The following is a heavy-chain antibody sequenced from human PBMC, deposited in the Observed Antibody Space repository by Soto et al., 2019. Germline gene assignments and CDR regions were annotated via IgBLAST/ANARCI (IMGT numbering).Heavy chain of an antibody. D-gene: IGHD3-9*01. CDR1: GGTFSSYA. Sequence: ASVKVSCKASGGTFSSYAISWVRQAPGQGLEWMGIINPSGGSTSYAQKFQGRVTMTRDTSTSTVYMELSSLRSEDTAVYYCARTDYYDILTGYRAYYYYGMDVWGQGTTVTVSS. CDR3: ARTDYYDILTGYRAYYYYGMDV. J-gene: IGHJ6*02. V-gene: IGHV1-46*01. CDR2: INPSGGST.